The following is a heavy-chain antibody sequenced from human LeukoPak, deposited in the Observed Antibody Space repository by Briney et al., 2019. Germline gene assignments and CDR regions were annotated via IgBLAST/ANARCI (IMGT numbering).Heavy chain of an antibody. CDR3: AGGDCYNDLYPGY. CDR1: GGSMTSHF. CDR2: IYYSGST. J-gene: IGHJ4*02. Sequence: SETLSLTCTVSGGSMTSHFWSWVRQPPGKGLEWIAYIYYSGSTNYNPSLKSRVTISVDTSKTQFSLKLSSVTAAGTAVYYCAGGDCYNDLYPGYWGPGTLGTGSS. V-gene: IGHV4-59*11. D-gene: IGHD5-24*01.